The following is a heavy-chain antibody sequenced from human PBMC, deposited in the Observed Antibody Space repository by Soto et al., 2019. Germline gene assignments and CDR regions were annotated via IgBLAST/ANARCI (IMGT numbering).Heavy chain of an antibody. V-gene: IGHV1-46*01. CDR1: GGTFSSYA. D-gene: IGHD6-13*01. J-gene: IGHJ6*02. CDR3: ARATSAGNGRRVDV. CDR2: INPSGGST. Sequence: GASVKVSCKXSGGTFSSYAISWVRQAPGQGLEWMGMINPSGGSTTYAQNFQGRVTMTRDTSTSTVYMDLNSLRSDDTAVYYCARATSAGNGRRVDVWGQGTTVTVSS.